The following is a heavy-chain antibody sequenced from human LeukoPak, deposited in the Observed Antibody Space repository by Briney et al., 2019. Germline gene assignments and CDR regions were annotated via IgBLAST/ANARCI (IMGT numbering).Heavy chain of an antibody. CDR3: ARQYCSGGSCYSGHDAFDI. J-gene: IGHJ3*02. CDR1: GFTFSSYA. Sequence: GGSLRLSCAASGFTFSSYAMSWVRQAPGKGLEWVSAISGSGGSTYYADSVKGRFTISRDNSKNTLYLQMNSLRAEDTAVYYCARQYCSGGSCYSGHDAFDIWGQGTMVTVSS. D-gene: IGHD2-15*01. V-gene: IGHV3-23*01. CDR2: ISGSGGST.